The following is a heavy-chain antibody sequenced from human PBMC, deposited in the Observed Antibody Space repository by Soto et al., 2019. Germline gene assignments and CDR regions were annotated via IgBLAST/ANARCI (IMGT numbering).Heavy chain of an antibody. CDR3: ARRPDTAMVEPDYFDY. Sequence: SETLSLTCTVSGGSISSSSYYWGWIRQPPGKGLEWIGSIYYSGSTYYNPSLKSRVTISVDTSKNQFSLKLSSVTAADTAVYYCARRPDTAMVEPDYFDYWGQGTLVTVSS. CDR2: IYYSGST. J-gene: IGHJ4*02. D-gene: IGHD5-18*01. CDR1: GGSISSSSYY. V-gene: IGHV4-39*01.